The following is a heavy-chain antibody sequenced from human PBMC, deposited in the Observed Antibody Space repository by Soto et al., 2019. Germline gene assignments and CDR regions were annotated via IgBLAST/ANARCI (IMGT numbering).Heavy chain of an antibody. V-gene: IGHV3-66*01. CDR2: IYSGGST. J-gene: IGHJ5*02. CDR3: ARYYYDSSGRFDP. Sequence: EVQLVESGGGLVQPGGSLRLSCAASGFTVSSNYMSWVRQAPGKGLEWVSVIYSGGSTYYADSVKGRSTISRDNSKNTLYLQMNSLRAEDAAVYYCARYYYDSSGRFDPWGEGTLVTVSS. D-gene: IGHD3-22*01. CDR1: GFTVSSNY.